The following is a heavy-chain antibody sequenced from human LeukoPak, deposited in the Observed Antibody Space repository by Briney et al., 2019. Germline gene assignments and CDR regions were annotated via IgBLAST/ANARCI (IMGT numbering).Heavy chain of an antibody. D-gene: IGHD2-2*01. CDR3: ARHGGYCSSTSCYAGY. J-gene: IGHJ4*02. CDR1: GYSFTSYW. CDR2: IYPGDSDT. Sequence: GESLKISCKGSGYSFTSYWIGWVRQMPGKGLEWMGIIYPGDSDTRYSPSFQGQITISADKSISTAYLQWSSLKASDTAMYYCARHGGYCSSTSCYAGYWGQGTPVTVSS. V-gene: IGHV5-51*01.